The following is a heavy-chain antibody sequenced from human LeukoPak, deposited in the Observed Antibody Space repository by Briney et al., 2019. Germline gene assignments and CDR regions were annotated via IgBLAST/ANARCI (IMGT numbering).Heavy chain of an antibody. CDR1: GGSISSYY. Sequence: SETLSLTCTVSGGSISSYYWSWIRQPPGKGLEWIGYISYSGSTNYNPSLKSRVTISLHTSKNQFSLRLSSLTAADTAVYYCARRHYYNGRAYYFLDYWGQGTLVTVSS. J-gene: IGHJ4*02. CDR2: ISYSGST. D-gene: IGHD3-22*01. CDR3: ARRHYYNGRAYYFLDY. V-gene: IGHV4-59*01.